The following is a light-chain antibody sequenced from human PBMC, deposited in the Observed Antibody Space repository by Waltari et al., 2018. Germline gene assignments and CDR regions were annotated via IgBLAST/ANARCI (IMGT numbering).Light chain of an antibody. V-gene: IGKV3-11*01. J-gene: IGKJ4*01. Sequence: EVVLTQSPATLSLSPGERATLSCRASQTVYSYLAWYQQRPGQAPRLLIYDTSNRATGIPARFSGSGSGTDFTLTISSLEPEDSAVYYCQQRYSWPPLTFGGGTKVEVK. CDR3: QQRYSWPPLT. CDR2: DTS. CDR1: QTVYSY.